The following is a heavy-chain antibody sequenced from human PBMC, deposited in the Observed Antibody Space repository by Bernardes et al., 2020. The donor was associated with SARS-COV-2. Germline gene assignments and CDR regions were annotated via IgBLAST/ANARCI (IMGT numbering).Heavy chain of an antibody. CDR3: ARESYYCRGDCYGFDY. J-gene: IGHJ4*02. CDR2: IKEDGSEK. D-gene: IGHD2-21*01. CDR1: GFTFSTYW. V-gene: IGHV3-7*03. Sequence: GGSLRLSCAASGFTFSTYWMNWVRQAPGKGLEWVANIKEDGSEKYHVDSVKGRFTISRDNAKNSLYLQMNSLRAEDTAVYYCARESYYCRGDCYGFDYWGQGTLVTVSS.